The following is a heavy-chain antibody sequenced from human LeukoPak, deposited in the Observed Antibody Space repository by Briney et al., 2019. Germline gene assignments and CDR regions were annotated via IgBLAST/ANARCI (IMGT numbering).Heavy chain of an antibody. CDR2: IYYSGSI. J-gene: IGHJ4*02. D-gene: IGHD7-27*01. Sequence: SETLSLTCTVSGGSISSYYWSWIRQPPGKGLEWTGYIYYSGSINYNPSLKSRVTISVDTSKNQFSLKLSSVAAADTAVYYCARVPANRVFMDYWGQGTLVTVSS. V-gene: IGHV4-59*01. CDR1: GGSISSYY. CDR3: ARVPANRVFMDY.